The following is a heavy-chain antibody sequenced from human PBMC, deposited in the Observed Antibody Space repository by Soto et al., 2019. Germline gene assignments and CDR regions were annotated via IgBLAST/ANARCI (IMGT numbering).Heavy chain of an antibody. CDR1: GFTFSSYA. CDR3: AKDWGPSYGSGSYLSRDYGMDV. D-gene: IGHD3-10*01. CDR2: ISGSGGST. J-gene: IGHJ6*02. V-gene: IGHV3-23*01. Sequence: GSLRLSCAASGFTFSSYAMSWVRQAPGKGLEWVSAISGSGGSTYYADSVKGRFTISRDNSKNTLYLQMNRMRAEDTAVYYCAKDWGPSYGSGSYLSRDYGMDVWGQGTTVTVSS.